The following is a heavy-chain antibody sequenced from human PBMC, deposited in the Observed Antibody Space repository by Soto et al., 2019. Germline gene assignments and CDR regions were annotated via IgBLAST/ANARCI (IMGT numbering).Heavy chain of an antibody. CDR3: AKASSSSSDYYGMDV. Sequence: QVQLVESGGGVVQPGRSLRLSCAASGFTFSSYGMHWVRQAPGKGLEWVAVISYDGSNKYYADSVKGRFTISRDNSKNTLYLQMNSLRAEDTAVYYCAKASSSSSDYYGMDVW. CDR2: ISYDGSNK. D-gene: IGHD6-6*01. V-gene: IGHV3-30*18. CDR1: GFTFSSYG. J-gene: IGHJ6*01.